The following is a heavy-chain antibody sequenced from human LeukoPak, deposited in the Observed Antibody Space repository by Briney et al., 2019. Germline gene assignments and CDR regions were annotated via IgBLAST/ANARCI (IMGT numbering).Heavy chain of an antibody. CDR1: GFTFSSYA. CDR2: ISGSGGST. Sequence: GGSLRLSCAASGFTFSSYAMSLVRQAPGKGLEWVSAISGSGGSTYYADSVKGRFTISRDNSKNTLYLQMNSLRAEDTAVYYCAKPPAAAYCGGVCFQYYFDYWGQGTLVTVSS. CDR3: AKPPAAAYCGGVCFQYYFDY. V-gene: IGHV3-23*01. J-gene: IGHJ4*02. D-gene: IGHD2-21*01.